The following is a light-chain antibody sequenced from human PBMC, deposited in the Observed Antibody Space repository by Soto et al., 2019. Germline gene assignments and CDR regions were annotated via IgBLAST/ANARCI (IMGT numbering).Light chain of an antibody. J-gene: IGKJ1*01. Sequence: EIVMTQSPATLSVSPGERATLSCRASQSVSSNLAWYQQKPGQAPRLLIYGASTRATGIPARFSGSGSGTDLTLTISSLQSEDFSVYYCQQYNNWPRWTFGQWTKVEIK. CDR2: GAS. V-gene: IGKV3-15*01. CDR3: QQYNNWPRWT. CDR1: QSVSSN.